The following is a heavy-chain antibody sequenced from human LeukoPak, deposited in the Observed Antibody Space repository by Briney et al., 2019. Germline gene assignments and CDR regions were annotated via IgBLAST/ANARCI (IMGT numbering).Heavy chain of an antibody. D-gene: IGHD5-18*01. CDR2: ISSSGTII. CDR3: ARSHADTDIGFYMDV. Sequence: GGSLRLSCAASGFDFSDYEKTWLRQAPGKGLEWVSYISSSGTIIYYEDSVKGRFTISRDNAKNSLYLQMNSLRAEDLAVYYCARSHADTDIGFYMDVWGKGTTVTVSS. J-gene: IGHJ6*03. CDR1: GFDFSDYE. V-gene: IGHV3-11*04.